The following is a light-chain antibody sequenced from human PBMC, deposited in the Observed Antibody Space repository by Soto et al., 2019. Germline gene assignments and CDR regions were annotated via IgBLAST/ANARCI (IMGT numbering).Light chain of an antibody. V-gene: IGKV3-20*01. CDR1: QSVSSSY. CDR2: GAS. J-gene: IGKJ5*01. CDR3: QHYYGTSPIT. Sequence: EIVLTQSPGTLSLSPGERATLSCRASQSVSSSYLAWYQQKPGQAPRLLISGASSRATGIPDRFSGSGSGTDVTLTIRRLEPEDFALYYCQHYYGTSPITFGQGTRLEIK.